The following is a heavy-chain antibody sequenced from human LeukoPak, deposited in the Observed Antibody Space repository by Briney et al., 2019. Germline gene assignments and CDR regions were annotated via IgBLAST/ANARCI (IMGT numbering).Heavy chain of an antibody. J-gene: IGHJ4*02. CDR3: ARDPVGVYDSSR. Sequence: GGSLRLSCAASGFTVSSNYMSWVRQAPGKGLEWVSVIHSGGSTYYADSVKGRFTISRDNSKNTLYLQMNSLRAEDTAVYYCARDPVGVYDSSRWGQGTLVTVSS. D-gene: IGHD3-22*01. CDR2: IHSGGST. V-gene: IGHV3-66*01. CDR1: GFTVSSNY.